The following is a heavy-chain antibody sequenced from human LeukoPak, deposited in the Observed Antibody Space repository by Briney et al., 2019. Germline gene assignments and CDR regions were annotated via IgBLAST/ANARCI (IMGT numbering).Heavy chain of an antibody. J-gene: IGHJ4*02. CDR1: GFTFSSYA. D-gene: IGHD3-22*01. Sequence: SGGSLRLSCAASGFTFSSYAMSWVRQAPGKRLEWVSAISGSGGSTYYADSVKGRFTISRDNSKNTLYLQMNSLRAEDTAVYYCAKTRGQNYYDSSGYYDYWGQGTLVTVSS. V-gene: IGHV3-23*01. CDR3: AKTRGQNYYDSSGYYDY. CDR2: ISGSGGST.